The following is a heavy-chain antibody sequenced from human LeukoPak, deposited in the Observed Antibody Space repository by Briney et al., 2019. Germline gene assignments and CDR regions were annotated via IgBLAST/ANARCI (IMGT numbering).Heavy chain of an antibody. CDR3: ARVVVVPAERPIGYYYYYMDV. CDR2: TYTSGST. J-gene: IGHJ6*03. D-gene: IGHD2-2*01. V-gene: IGHV4-61*02. Sequence: SETLSLTCTVSGGSISSGSYYWSWIRQPAGKGLEWIGRTYTSGSTNYNPSLKSRVTISVDTSKNQFSLKLSSVTAADTAVYYCARVVVVPAERPIGYYYYYMDVWGKGTTVTVSS. CDR1: GGSISSGSYY.